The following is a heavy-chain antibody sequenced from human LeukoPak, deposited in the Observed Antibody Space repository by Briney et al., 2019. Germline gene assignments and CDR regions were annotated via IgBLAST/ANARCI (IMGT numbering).Heavy chain of an antibody. D-gene: IGHD2-15*01. CDR1: GGSISSYY. Sequence: SETLSLTCTVSGGSISSYYWSWIRQPPGKGLEWIGYIYYSGSTYYNPSLKSRVTISVDTSKNQFSLKLTSVTAADTAVYYCARAAAVSFGFDYWGQGTLVTVSS. J-gene: IGHJ4*02. CDR3: ARAAAVSFGFDY. CDR2: IYYSGST. V-gene: IGHV4-59*01.